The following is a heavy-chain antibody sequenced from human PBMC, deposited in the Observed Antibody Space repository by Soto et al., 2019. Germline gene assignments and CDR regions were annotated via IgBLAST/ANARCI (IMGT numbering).Heavy chain of an antibody. Sequence: QITLKESGPTLVKHIQTLTLTCTLSGFSLSISRVGVGWIRQPPVKSLAWLALIYCDDDKLYSPSLKSRLTLTKDTSKNQVFLSLTNMEPVDTATDYCPHPYRGNYYYFDCWGQGTLVAVSA. J-gene: IGHJ4*02. CDR3: PHPYRGNYYYFDC. CDR2: IYCDDDK. V-gene: IGHV2-5*02. CDR1: GFSLSISRVG. D-gene: IGHD1-26*01.